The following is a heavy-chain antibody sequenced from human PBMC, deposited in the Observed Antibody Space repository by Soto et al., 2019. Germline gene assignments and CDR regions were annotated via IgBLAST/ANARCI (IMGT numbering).Heavy chain of an antibody. CDR2: IYWDDDE. D-gene: IGHD3-10*01. Sequence: ITLKESGPTLVKPTQTLTLTCTFSGFSLNTGGVGVGWVRQPRGKAMEWLALIYWDDDERYRPSLRSRLNSTKDTINIQVVLTMTNMDPDDTATYYCVRNWRYYGGDYYYGMDAWGQGTTVTVSS. CDR1: GFSLNTGGVG. CDR3: VRNWRYYGGDYYYGMDA. V-gene: IGHV2-5*02. J-gene: IGHJ6*02.